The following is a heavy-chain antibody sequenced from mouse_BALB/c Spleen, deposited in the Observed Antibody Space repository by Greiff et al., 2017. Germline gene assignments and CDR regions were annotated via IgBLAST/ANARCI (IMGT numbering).Heavy chain of an antibody. D-gene: IGHD1-2*01. CDR2: ISYSGST. Sequence: EVQLQQSGPGLVKPSQSLSLTCTVTGYSITSDYAWNWIRQFPGNKLEWMGYISYSGSTSYNPSLKSRISITRDTSKNQFFLQLNSVTTEDTATYYCARRKHYYGYNLDYWGQGTTLTVSS. V-gene: IGHV3-2*02. CDR3: ARRKHYYGYNLDY. CDR1: GYSITSDYA. J-gene: IGHJ2*01.